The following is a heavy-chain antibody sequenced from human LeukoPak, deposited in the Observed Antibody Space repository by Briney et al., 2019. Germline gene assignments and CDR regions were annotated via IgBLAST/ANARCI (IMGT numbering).Heavy chain of an antibody. Sequence: SETLSLTCTVSGGSISYFYWSWIRQPAGKGLEWIGRIYTSGSTNYNPSLKSRVTISDDTSKNQFSLKLNSVTAADTAVYYCARAVSIQLWTQSAFDIWGQGTMVTVSS. V-gene: IGHV4-4*07. CDR1: GGSISYFY. CDR3: ARAVSIQLWTQSAFDI. CDR2: IYTSGST. J-gene: IGHJ3*02. D-gene: IGHD5-18*01.